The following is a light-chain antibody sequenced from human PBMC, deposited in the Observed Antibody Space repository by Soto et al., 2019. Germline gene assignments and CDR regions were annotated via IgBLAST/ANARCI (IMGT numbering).Light chain of an antibody. V-gene: IGLV2-14*03. CDR2: DVS. CDR3: SSYTTSSTV. Sequence: QSALTQPASVSGSPGQSITITCTGTSSDVGGYNYVSWFQQHPGKAPKLMIYDVSNRPSGVPYRFSGSKSGNTASLTISGVQAEDEADYYCSSYTTSSTVFGGGTKLTVL. J-gene: IGLJ3*02. CDR1: SSDVGGYNY.